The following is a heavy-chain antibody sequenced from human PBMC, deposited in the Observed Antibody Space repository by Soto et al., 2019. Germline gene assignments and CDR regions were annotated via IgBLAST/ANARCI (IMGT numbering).Heavy chain of an antibody. CDR3: AKRGDSTAVTTMDPFYVMDV. J-gene: IGHJ6*02. CDR1: GFMFSTYG. Sequence: QVQLVESGGGVVQPGRSLRLSCAASGFMFSTYGMHWVRQAPGKGLEWVALISYDGSDKYYADSVKGRFTISRDNSKKTLNLQINSIRAEDTALYYCAKRGDSTAVTTMDPFYVMDVWGQGATVTCSS. V-gene: IGHV3-30*18. CDR2: ISYDGSDK. D-gene: IGHD4-17*01.